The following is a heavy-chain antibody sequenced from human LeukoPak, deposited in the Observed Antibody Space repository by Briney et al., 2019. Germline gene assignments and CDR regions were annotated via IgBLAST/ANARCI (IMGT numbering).Heavy chain of an antibody. Sequence: ASVKVSCKASGYTFTGYYMHWVRQAPGQGLEWMGWINPNSGGTNYAQKFQGRVTMTRDMSTSTVYMELSSLRSEDTAVYYCARVASGWSAYYFDYWGQGTLVTVSS. J-gene: IGHJ4*02. CDR1: GYTFTGYY. V-gene: IGHV1-2*02. D-gene: IGHD6-19*01. CDR2: INPNSGGT. CDR3: ARVASGWSAYYFDY.